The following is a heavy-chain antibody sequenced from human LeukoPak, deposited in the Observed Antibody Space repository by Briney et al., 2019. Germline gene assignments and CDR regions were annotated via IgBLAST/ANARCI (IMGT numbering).Heavy chain of an antibody. V-gene: IGHV3-30*02. J-gene: IGHJ4*02. CDR1: GFTFARYG. Sequence: PGGSLRLSCAASGFTFARYGMHWVRQAPGKGLEGVAVVETHESLKYYADSVKGRFTISRGDVKNTVFLQMDSLRAEDTALYYCAGDFLICEKVLDYWGPGTLVTVSS. CDR2: VETHESLK. CDR3: AGDFLICEKVLDY. D-gene: IGHD3-3*01.